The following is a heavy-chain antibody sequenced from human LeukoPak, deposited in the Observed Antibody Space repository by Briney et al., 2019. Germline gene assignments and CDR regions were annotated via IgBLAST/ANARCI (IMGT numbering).Heavy chain of an antibody. J-gene: IGHJ4*02. CDR2: ISAYNGNT. CDR3: ARGDIVATRGFYYFDY. V-gene: IGHV1-18*04. D-gene: IGHD5-12*01. CDR1: GYTFTIYG. Sequence: ASVKVSCKASGYTFTIYGISWVRQAPGQGLEWMGWISAYNGNTNYAQKLQGRVTMTTDTSTSTAYMELRSLRSDDTAVYYCARGDIVATRGFYYFDYWGQGTLVTVSS.